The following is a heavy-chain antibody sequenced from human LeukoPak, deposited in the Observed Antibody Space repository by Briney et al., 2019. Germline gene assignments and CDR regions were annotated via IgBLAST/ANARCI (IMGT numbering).Heavy chain of an antibody. CDR2: ISDSDGST. V-gene: IGHV3-23*01. CDR3: AKRLTSCSGGRCYPGNFFDY. CDR1: GFTFGDYG. J-gene: IGHJ4*02. Sequence: GGSLRLSCTASGFTFGDYGMSWVRQAPGKGLEWVSSISDSDGSTYYADSVKGRFTISRDNSRNTLYLQMDSLRAEDTAVYYCAKRLTSCSGGRCYPGNFFDYWGQGTLVTVSS. D-gene: IGHD2-15*01.